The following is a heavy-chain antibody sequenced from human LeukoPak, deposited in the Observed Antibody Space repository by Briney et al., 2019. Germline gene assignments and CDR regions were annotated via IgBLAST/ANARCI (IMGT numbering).Heavy chain of an antibody. CDR2: ISSSGGTI. D-gene: IGHD3-16*02. Sequence: GGSLRLSCAASGFIFSQYSMNWIRQAPGKGLEWVSYISSSGGTIYYADSVKGRFTISRDNPKNSLYLQMNSLRAEDTAVYYCVWGGYRSFDYWGQGTLVTVSS. V-gene: IGHV3-11*01. CDR1: GFIFSQYS. J-gene: IGHJ4*02. CDR3: VWGGYRSFDY.